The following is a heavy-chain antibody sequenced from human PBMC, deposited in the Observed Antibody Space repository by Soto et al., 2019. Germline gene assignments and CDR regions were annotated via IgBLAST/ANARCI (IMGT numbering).Heavy chain of an antibody. J-gene: IGHJ3*02. V-gene: IGHV4-59*02. CDR3: AKDPGQWLVTGAFET. CDR1: GGSVSGEH. D-gene: IGHD6-19*01. Sequence: QVHLQESGPGLVKPSETLSLTCSVSGGSVSGEHWSWIRQSPGKRLEWIGNIYRTGATKYSPPFESRITISLDTSMNQVSLTVRSVTAADTALYYCAKDPGQWLVTGAFETWGLGTMVTVSS. CDR2: IYRTGAT.